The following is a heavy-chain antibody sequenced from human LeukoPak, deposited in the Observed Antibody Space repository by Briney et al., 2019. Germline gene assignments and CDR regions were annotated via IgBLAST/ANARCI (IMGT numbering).Heavy chain of an antibody. CDR2: ISGSGVST. D-gene: IGHD6-19*01. J-gene: IGHJ4*02. Sequence: PGGSLRLSCAASGFTFSSYAMSWVRQAPGKGLEWVSTISGSGVSTYYADSVKGRFTISRDNSKNTPYLQMISLRAEDTDLYYCAKVRVGAVTGTGYFDYWGQGTLVTVSS. CDR3: AKVRVGAVTGTGYFDY. V-gene: IGHV3-23*01. CDR1: GFTFSSYA.